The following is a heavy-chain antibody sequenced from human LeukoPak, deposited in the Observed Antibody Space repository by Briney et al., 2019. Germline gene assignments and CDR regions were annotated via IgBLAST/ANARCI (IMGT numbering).Heavy chain of an antibody. V-gene: IGHV1-24*01. CDR1: GYTLTELS. CDR2: FDPEDGET. J-gene: IGHJ6*03. D-gene: IGHD3-3*01. Sequence: ASVKVSCKXSGYTLTELSMHWVRQAPGKGLEWMGGFDPEDGETIYAQKFQGRVTMTEDTSTDTAYMELSSLRSEDTAVYYCATVNQDDFWSGYYTDYYYYYYMDVWGKGTTVTVSS. CDR3: ATVNQDDFWSGYYTDYYYYYYMDV.